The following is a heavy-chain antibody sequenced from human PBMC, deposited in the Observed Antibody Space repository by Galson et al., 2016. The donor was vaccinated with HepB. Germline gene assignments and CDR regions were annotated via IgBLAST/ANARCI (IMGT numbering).Heavy chain of an antibody. CDR2: INPIFGTA. V-gene: IGHV1-69*06. Sequence: SVKVSCKASGGTFSTYAISWVRQAPGQGLEWMGGINPIFGTANYAQKFQGRVMITADKSTSTAYMELSSLRSEDTAVYYCARVVVPAARWYYYYGMDVWGQGTTVTVSS. J-gene: IGHJ6*02. CDR3: ARVVVPAARWYYYYGMDV. D-gene: IGHD2-2*01. CDR1: GGTFSTYA.